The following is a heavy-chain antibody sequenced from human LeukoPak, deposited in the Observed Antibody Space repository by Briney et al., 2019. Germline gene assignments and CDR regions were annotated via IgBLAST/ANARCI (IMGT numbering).Heavy chain of an antibody. CDR2: IYPGDSDT. CDR1: GYSFTSYW. J-gene: IGHJ6*02. V-gene: IGHV5-51*01. Sequence: GESLKISCKGSGYSFTSYWIGWVRQMPGKGLEWMGIIYPGDSDTRYSPSFQGQVTISADKSISTAYLQWSSLKASDTAMYYCARRNSYDTNPIYYYYGMDVWGQGTTVTVSS. CDR3: ARRNSYDTNPIYYYYGMDV. D-gene: IGHD3-3*01.